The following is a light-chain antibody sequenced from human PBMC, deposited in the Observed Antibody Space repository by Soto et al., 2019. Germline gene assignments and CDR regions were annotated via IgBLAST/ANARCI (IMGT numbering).Light chain of an antibody. Sequence: QSVLTQPASVSGSPGQSITISCTGTSSDVGGYNYVSWYPQHPGKAPKLMIYDVSNRPSGVSNRFSGSKSGKTASLTISGLQAEDEADYYCSSYTSSSTLLYVFGTGTKLTLL. CDR1: SSDVGGYNY. CDR3: SSYTSSSTLLYV. V-gene: IGLV2-14*01. J-gene: IGLJ1*01. CDR2: DVS.